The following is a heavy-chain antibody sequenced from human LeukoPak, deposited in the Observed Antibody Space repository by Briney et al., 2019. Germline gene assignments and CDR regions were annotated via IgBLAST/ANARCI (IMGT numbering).Heavy chain of an antibody. Sequence: GGSLRLSCAASGIPFNRYAMHWVRQAPGKGLELVAVISYDGGVKSYADSVKGRFTISRDNSRNMVFLQMNSLRAEDTALYYCARVADEYDSSGYGYYWGQGTLVTVSS. V-gene: IGHV3-30*04. CDR2: ISYDGGVK. J-gene: IGHJ4*02. D-gene: IGHD3-22*01. CDR3: ARVADEYDSSGYGYY. CDR1: GIPFNRYA.